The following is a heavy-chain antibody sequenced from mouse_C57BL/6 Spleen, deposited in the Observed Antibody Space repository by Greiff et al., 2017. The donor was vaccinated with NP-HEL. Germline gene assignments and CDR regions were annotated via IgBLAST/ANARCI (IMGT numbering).Heavy chain of an antibody. CDR3: ARVAYDYGDAMDY. V-gene: IGHV1-39*01. CDR1: GYSFTDYN. CDR2: INPNYGTT. D-gene: IGHD2-4*01. J-gene: IGHJ4*01. Sequence: VQLQQSGPELVKPGASVKISCKASGYSFTDYNMNWVKQSNGKSLEWIGVINPNYGTTSYTQKFKGKATLTVDQSSSTAYMQLNILTSEVSAVYSYARVAYDYGDAMDYWGQGTSVTVSS.